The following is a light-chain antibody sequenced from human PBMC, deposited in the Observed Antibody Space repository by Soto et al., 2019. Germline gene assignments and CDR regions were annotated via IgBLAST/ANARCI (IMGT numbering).Light chain of an antibody. CDR1: QSVSTN. J-gene: IGKJ2*01. V-gene: IGKV3-15*01. CDR2: GAS. Sequence: EIVLTQSPGTLSVSPGERANLSCRASQSVSTNLAWFQQKPGQAPSLLIYGASTRATGIPAGFSGSGSGTEFTLTINSLQSEDLAVYYCQQSNNWPYTFGQGTKLEV. CDR3: QQSNNWPYT.